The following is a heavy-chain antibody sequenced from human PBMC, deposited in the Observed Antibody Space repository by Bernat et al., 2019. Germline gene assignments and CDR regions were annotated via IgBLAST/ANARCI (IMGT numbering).Heavy chain of an antibody. D-gene: IGHD4-17*01. V-gene: IGHV3-48*02. CDR3: ARRNSAVTSRSIDY. CDR1: GFTFSSYS. J-gene: IGHJ4*02. CDR2: ISSSSSTI. Sequence: EVQLVESGGGLVQPGGSLRLSCAASGFTFSSYSMNWVRQAPGKGLEWVSYISSSSSTIYYAGSVKGRFTITRDNAKNYLYLQMNSLRDEDTAVYYCARRNSAVTSRSIDYWGQGTLVTVSS.